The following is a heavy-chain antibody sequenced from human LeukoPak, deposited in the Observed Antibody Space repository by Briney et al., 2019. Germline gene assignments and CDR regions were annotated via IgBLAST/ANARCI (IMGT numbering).Heavy chain of an antibody. V-gene: IGHV1-18*01. Sequence: ASVKVSCKASGYTFTSYGISWVRQAPGQGLEWMGWISAYNGNTNYAQKLQGRVTMTTDTSTSTAYMELRSLRSDDTAVYYCASSVDYYGSGSYYKPEYNWFDPWGQGTLVTVSS. D-gene: IGHD3-10*01. CDR1: GYTFTSYG. CDR3: ASSVDYYGSGSYYKPEYNWFDP. CDR2: ISAYNGNT. J-gene: IGHJ5*02.